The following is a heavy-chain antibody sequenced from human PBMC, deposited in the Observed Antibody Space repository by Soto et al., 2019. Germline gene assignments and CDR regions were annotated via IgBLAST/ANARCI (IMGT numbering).Heavy chain of an antibody. CDR2: IYSRGST. J-gene: IGHJ4*02. Sequence: PSQTLSLTCPVSGGSISGSYSYWGCLRHAPGKGLEWIGSIYSRGSTYYNPPLKSRVHICVHTSRNQFSLKLISVTAADTAVYYCARDGHCTAATCSPHWGQGALLPVSS. CDR3: ARDGHCTAATCSPH. V-gene: IGHV4-39*01. D-gene: IGHD6-25*01. CDR1: GGSISGSYSY.